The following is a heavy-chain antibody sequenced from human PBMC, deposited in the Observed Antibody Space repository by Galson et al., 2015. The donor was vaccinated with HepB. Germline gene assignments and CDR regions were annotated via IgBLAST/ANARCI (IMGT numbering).Heavy chain of an antibody. CDR2: INHSGST. CDR3: ARGRIAVAGRAVDY. J-gene: IGHJ4*02. Sequence: SETLSLTCAVYGGSFSGYYWSWIRQPPGKGLEWIGEINHSGSTNYNPSLKSRVTISVDTSKNQFSLKLSSVTAADTAVYYCARGRIAVAGRAVDYWGQGTLVTVSS. D-gene: IGHD6-19*01. V-gene: IGHV4-34*01. CDR1: GGSFSGYY.